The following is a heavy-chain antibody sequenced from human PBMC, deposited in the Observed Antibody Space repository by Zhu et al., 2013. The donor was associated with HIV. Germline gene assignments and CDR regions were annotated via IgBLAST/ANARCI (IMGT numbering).Heavy chain of an antibody. CDR1: VTPLPSYG. Sequence: QVQLVQSGAEVKKPGAVSRRSPARLLVTPLPSYGISWVRQAPGQGLEWMGWISAYNGNTNYAQIFQGRVTMTTDTSTSTAYMELRSLRSDDTAVYYCARVRYSASSSFDYWGQGTLVTVSS. V-gene: IGHV1-18*01. CDR2: ISAYNGNT. D-gene: IGHD6-6*01. CDR3: ARVRYSASSSFDY. J-gene: IGHJ4*02.